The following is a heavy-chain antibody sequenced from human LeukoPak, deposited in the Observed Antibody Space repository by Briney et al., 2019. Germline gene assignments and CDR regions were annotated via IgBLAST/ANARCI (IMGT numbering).Heavy chain of an antibody. CDR3: ARCYCSGGSCYPDY. J-gene: IGHJ4*02. CDR2: IYYSGST. CDR1: GGSTCSISYY. V-gene: IGHV4-39*01. D-gene: IGHD2-15*01. Sequence: SETLSLTCSVSGGSTCSISYYGGCIRQPPGKGLEWIGSIYYSGSTYYNSSLKSRVTISVDTSKNQFSLKLSSVTAADTAVYYSARCYCSGGSCYPDYWGQGTLVTVSS.